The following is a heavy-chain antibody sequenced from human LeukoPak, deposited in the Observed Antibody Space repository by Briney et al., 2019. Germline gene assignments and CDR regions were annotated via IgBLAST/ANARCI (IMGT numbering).Heavy chain of an antibody. V-gene: IGHV4-59*01. D-gene: IGHD3-22*01. Sequence: PSETLSLTCTVSGGSISSYYWSWIRQPPEKGLEWIGYIYYSGSTNYNPSLKSRVTISVDTSKNQFSLKLSSVTAADTAVYYCARAAYYYDSSGYFDYWGQGTLVTVSS. CDR1: GGSISSYY. CDR3: ARAAYYYDSSGYFDY. CDR2: IYYSGST. J-gene: IGHJ4*02.